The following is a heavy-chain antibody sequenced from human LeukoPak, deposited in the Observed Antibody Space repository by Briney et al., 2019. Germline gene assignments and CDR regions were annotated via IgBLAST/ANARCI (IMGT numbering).Heavy chain of an antibody. D-gene: IGHD5-18*01. V-gene: IGHV3-21*01. J-gene: IGHJ4*02. Sequence: GGSLRLSCAASGFTFSSYSMNWVRQAPGKGLEWVSSISSSSSYIYYADSVKGRFTISRDNAKNSLYLQMNSRRAEDTAVYYCARELGGGYSYAVDYWGQGTLVTVSS. CDR1: GFTFSSYS. CDR2: ISSSSSYI. CDR3: ARELGGGYSYAVDY.